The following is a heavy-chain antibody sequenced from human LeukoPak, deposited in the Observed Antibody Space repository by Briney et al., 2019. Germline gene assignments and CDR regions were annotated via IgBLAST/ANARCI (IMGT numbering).Heavy chain of an antibody. CDR3: AREFMITIFGVVRRGFYFDY. CDR2: TYYRSKWYN. D-gene: IGHD3-3*01. J-gene: IGHJ4*02. Sequence: SQTLSLTCAISGDSVSINSAAWNWIRQSPSRGLEWLGRTYYRSKWYNDYAVSVKSRITINPDTSKNQFSLQLNSVTPEDTAVYYCAREFMITIFGVVRRGFYFDYWGQGTLVTVSS. CDR1: GDSVSINSAA. V-gene: IGHV6-1*01.